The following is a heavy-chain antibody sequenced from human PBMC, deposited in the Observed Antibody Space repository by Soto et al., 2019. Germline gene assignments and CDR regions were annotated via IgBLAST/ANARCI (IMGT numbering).Heavy chain of an antibody. D-gene: IGHD6-19*01. J-gene: IGHJ4*02. CDR1: GDSISSNVW. Sequence: SETLSLTCVVSGDSISSNVWWSWFREPPGKGLEWIGEVYHNGLTNYNSSLRSRVTMSVDTSKNQFSLKLTSVTAADTAIYYCARDAAVPGETDRFDYWGQGILVTVSS. CDR2: VYHNGLT. CDR3: ARDAAVPGETDRFDY. V-gene: IGHV4-4*02.